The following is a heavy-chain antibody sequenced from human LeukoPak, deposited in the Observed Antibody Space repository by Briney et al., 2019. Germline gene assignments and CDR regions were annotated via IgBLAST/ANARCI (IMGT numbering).Heavy chain of an antibody. J-gene: IGHJ4*02. Sequence: GGSLRLSCAASGFTFSSYAMHWVRQAPGKGPEWVAVVSYDGSNKYYADSVKDRFTISRDNSKNTLYLQMNSLRAEDTAVYYCVVTMIVVVISSFRFDYWGQGTLVTVSS. CDR3: VVTMIVVVISSFRFDY. CDR1: GFTFSSYA. CDR2: VSYDGSNK. V-gene: IGHV3-30*03. D-gene: IGHD3-22*01.